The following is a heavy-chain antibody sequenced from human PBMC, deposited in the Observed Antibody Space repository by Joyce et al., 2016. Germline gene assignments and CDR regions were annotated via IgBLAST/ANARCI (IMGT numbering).Heavy chain of an antibody. D-gene: IGHD1-26*01. CDR1: GGSFNSYT. J-gene: IGHJ4*02. CDR3: ARGTPPSGNYRHDFDF. V-gene: IGHV1-69*08. Sequence: QVQLVQSGVEVKKPGSSVTVSCQASGGSFNSYTIHWVRQAPGQGLEWMGKVIPFLVPPTYERNFQGRLTITADRSTNTVYMDLNSLRSADTAIYYCARGTPPSGNYRHDFDFWGQGTLVTVSS. CDR2: VIPFLVPP.